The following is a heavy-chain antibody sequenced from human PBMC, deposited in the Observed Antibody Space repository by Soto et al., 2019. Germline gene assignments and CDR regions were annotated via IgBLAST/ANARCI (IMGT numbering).Heavy chain of an antibody. Sequence: GGSLRLSCAASGFTFTRYSMNWVRQAPGKGLEWVSSISSTTNYIHYGDSMKGRFTISRDNAKNSLYLEMNSLRAEDTAVYYCARDSEDLTSNFDYWGQGTLVTVSS. CDR3: ARDSEDLTSNFDY. CDR2: ISSTTNYI. J-gene: IGHJ4*02. V-gene: IGHV3-21*06. CDR1: GFTFTRYS.